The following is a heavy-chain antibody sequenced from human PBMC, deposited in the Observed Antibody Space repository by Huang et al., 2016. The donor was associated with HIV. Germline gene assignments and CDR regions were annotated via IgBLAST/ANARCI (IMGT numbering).Heavy chain of an antibody. V-gene: IGHV1-69*13. J-gene: IGHJ3*02. CDR1: GGTFSSYA. Sequence: QVQLVQSGAEVKKPGSSVKVSCKASGGTFSSYAISWVRQAPGQGLGGMGGIIPIFGTANYAQKFQGRVTITADESTSTAYMELSSLRSEDTAVYYCAREGRDGYNLDAFDIWGQGTMVTVSS. D-gene: IGHD5-12*01. CDR2: IIPIFGTA. CDR3: AREGRDGYNLDAFDI.